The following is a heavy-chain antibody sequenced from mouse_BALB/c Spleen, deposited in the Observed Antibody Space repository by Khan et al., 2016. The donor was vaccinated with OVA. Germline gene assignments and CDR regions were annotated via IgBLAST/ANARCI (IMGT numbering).Heavy chain of an antibody. Sequence: VQLVESGPGLVAPSQSLSITCTVSGFSLTGYCVHWVRQPPGQGLEWLGMIWGDGGKDYNSALKTRLSIGKDNSKSQVCLKMNSLQTEDTARYYCARSYCGNYREAMDYWGQGTSVTVSS. J-gene: IGHJ4*01. CDR2: IWGDGGK. V-gene: IGHV2-6-7*01. D-gene: IGHD2-10*01. CDR1: GFSLTGYC. CDR3: ARSYCGNYREAMDY.